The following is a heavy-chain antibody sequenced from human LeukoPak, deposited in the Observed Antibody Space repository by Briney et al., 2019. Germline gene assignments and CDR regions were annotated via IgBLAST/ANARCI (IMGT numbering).Heavy chain of an antibody. V-gene: IGHV1-69*05. CDR1: GGTFSRYA. D-gene: IGHD4-23*01. CDR3: ARDPGFYGGNSFVFYY. J-gene: IGHJ4*02. CDR2: IIPIFGTA. Sequence: SVKVSCKASGGTFSRYAISWVRQAPGQGLEWMGRIIPIFGTANYAQKFQGRVTITTDESTSTAYMELSSLRSEDTAVYYCARDPGFYGGNSFVFYYWGQGTLVTVSS.